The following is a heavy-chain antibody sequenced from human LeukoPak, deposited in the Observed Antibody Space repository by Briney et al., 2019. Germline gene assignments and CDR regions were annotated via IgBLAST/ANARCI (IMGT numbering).Heavy chain of an antibody. CDR2: ISGSGGST. J-gene: IGHJ3*01. V-gene: IGHV3-23*01. CDR1: GFTFSSYA. Sequence: GGSLRLSCAASGFTFSSYAMTWVRQAPGKGLEWVSAISGSGGSTYYVDSVKGRFTVSRDNAQDSLYLQLNNLKAGDTAVYYCARALTRDALDLWGQGTMVTVSS. CDR3: ARALTRDALDL.